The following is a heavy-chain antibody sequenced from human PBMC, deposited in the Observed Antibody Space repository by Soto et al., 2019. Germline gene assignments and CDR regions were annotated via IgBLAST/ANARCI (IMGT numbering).Heavy chain of an antibody. D-gene: IGHD6-19*01. CDR1: GYPYTNSY. CDR2: IHPNTGGT. Sequence: QVQLVQSGAEVRKPGASVKVSCKASGYPYTNSYMHWVRQAPGQGLEWMGWIHPNTGGTNYAQKFQGRVTMTRDTSVSTVYMELNRLTSDDTAIYFCASDFRTRGWFRQAGNFAMDVLGQGTTVTVS. V-gene: IGHV1-2*02. J-gene: IGHJ6*02. CDR3: ASDFRTRGWFRQAGNFAMDV.